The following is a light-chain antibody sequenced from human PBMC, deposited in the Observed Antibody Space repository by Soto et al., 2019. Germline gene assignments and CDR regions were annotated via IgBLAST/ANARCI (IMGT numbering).Light chain of an antibody. J-gene: IGKJ4*01. Sequence: EIVMTQSPATLSVSPGERATLSCRASQSVTSNLAWYQQKPGQPPRRLIYGASTRATGIPARFSGSGSGTEFTLTISSLQSEDFAVYYGQQYNNWPLTFGGGTKVESK. CDR3: QQYNNWPLT. V-gene: IGKV3-15*01. CDR1: QSVTSN. CDR2: GAS.